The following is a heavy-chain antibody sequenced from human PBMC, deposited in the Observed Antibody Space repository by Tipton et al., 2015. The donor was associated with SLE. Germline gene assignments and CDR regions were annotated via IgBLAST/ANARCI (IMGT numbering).Heavy chain of an antibody. CDR3: AREMVVSLLGYFDY. CDR1: GGSFSGYY. V-gene: IGHV4-34*01. D-gene: IGHD3-22*01. J-gene: IGHJ4*02. CDR2: INHSGST. Sequence: TLSLTCAVYGGSFSGYYWSWIRQPPGKGLEWIGEINHSGSTNYNPSLKSRVTISVDTSKNQFSLKLSSVTAADTAVYYCAREMVVSLLGYFDYWGQGTLVTVSS.